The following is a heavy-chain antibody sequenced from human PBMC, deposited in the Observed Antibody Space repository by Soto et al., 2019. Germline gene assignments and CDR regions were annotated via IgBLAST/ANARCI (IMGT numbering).Heavy chain of an antibody. J-gene: IGHJ4*02. CDR3: AHSSSRWPLGY. V-gene: IGHV2-5*02. D-gene: IGHD4-17*01. Sequence: QITLKESGPTLVKPTQTLTLTCTFSGFSLSTSGVGVVWLRQPPGKALEWLALGYWDDDKRYSPSLKSRLTITQDTSKNQVVLTRNNMDHVDTATYYCAHSSSRWPLGYWGQGALVTVSS. CDR1: GFSLSTSGVG. CDR2: GYWDDDK.